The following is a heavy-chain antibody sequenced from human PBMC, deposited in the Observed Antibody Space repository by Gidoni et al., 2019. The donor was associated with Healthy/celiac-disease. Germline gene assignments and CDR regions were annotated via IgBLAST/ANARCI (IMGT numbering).Heavy chain of an antibody. V-gene: IGHV3-23*01. J-gene: IGHJ4*02. CDR3: AKDSSSGVPIADY. Sequence: ELQLLESGGCLVQPGGSLRLYCASPVFTFSTYAMSWGRQAPGKGLEGVSAISGSGGSTYYADSVKGRFTISRDNSKNTLYLQMNSLRAEDTAVYYCAKDSSSGVPIADYWGQGTLVTVSS. CDR2: ISGSGGST. CDR1: VFTFSTYA. D-gene: IGHD6-6*01.